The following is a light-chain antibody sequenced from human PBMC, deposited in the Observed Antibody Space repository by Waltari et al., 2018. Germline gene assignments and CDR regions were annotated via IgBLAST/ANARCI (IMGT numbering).Light chain of an antibody. CDR1: QNFYTN. CDR3: QQYNNWRTT. Sequence: EVVVTQSPDTLSLSPGETATLSCRASQNFYTNIGWYQQKPGQPPRLLIYRASSRDTGVPARFSGSGSGTEFTLTINSLQSEDFAIYYCQQYNNWRTTFGQGTRVEI. V-gene: IGKV3-15*01. J-gene: IGKJ1*01. CDR2: RAS.